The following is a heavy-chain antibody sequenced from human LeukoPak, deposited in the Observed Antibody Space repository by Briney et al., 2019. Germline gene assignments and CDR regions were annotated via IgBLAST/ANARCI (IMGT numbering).Heavy chain of an antibody. Sequence: GGSLRLSCAASGFTFTNYAMTWVRQAPGKGLEWVSTVSYTGFSTYYADSVKGRFTISRDNLKNTVYLQMNSLRAGDMAVYYCAKDSGATPYYYDYWGQGTLVTVSS. CDR1: GFTFTNYA. CDR3: AKDSGATPYYYDY. D-gene: IGHD1-26*01. CDR2: VSYTGFST. J-gene: IGHJ4*02. V-gene: IGHV3-23*01.